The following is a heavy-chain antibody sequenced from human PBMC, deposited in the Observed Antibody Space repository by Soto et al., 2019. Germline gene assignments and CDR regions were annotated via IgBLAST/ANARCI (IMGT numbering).Heavy chain of an antibody. V-gene: IGHV3-30*18. CDR2: ISYDGSNK. CDR1: GFTFSSYG. J-gene: IGHJ6*02. Sequence: GGSLRLSCAASGFTFSSYGMHWVRQAPGKGLEWVAVISYDGSNKYYADSVKGRFTISRDNSKNTLYLQMNSLRAEDTAVYYCAKEKAVAGKTPDYYYYGMDVWGQGTTVTVYS. D-gene: IGHD6-19*01. CDR3: AKEKAVAGKTPDYYYYGMDV.